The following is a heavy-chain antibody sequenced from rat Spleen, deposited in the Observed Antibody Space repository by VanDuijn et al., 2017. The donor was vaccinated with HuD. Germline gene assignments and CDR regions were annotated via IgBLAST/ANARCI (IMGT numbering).Heavy chain of an antibody. Sequence: VQLKESGPGLVQPSQTLSLTCTVSGFSLSNYGVFWVRQAPTKGLDWVATISYDGSTTYYRDSVKGRFTISRDNGKTTLYLEMDSLRSEDMATYYCVRQGYLRDWYFDFWGPGTMVTVSS. CDR3: VRQGYLRDWYFDF. CDR1: GFSLSNYG. V-gene: IGHV5-29*01. CDR2: ISYDGSTT. D-gene: IGHD2-5*01. J-gene: IGHJ1*01.